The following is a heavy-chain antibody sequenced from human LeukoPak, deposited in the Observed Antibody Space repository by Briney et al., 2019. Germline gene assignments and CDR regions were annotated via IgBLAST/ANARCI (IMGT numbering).Heavy chain of an antibody. CDR3: AKTDYGDY. CDR2: ISGGGGYT. V-gene: IGHV3-23*01. Sequence: GGSLRLSCAASGFIFSNYAMSWVRQAPGKGLEWVSGISGGGGYTYYADSVKGRFTISRDNSKNTLYLQMNSLRAEDMAIYYCAKTDYGDYWGQGILVTVSS. CDR1: GFIFSNYA. J-gene: IGHJ4*02.